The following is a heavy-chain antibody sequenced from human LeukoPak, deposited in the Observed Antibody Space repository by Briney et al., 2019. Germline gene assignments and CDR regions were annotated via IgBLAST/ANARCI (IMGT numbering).Heavy chain of an antibody. CDR1: GFSFSSYI. CDR2: ISSSSSSI. D-gene: IGHD1-26*01. V-gene: IGHV3-21*01. J-gene: IGHJ4*02. CDR3: AKGVGATRHCYDY. Sequence: GGSLRPSCAASGFSFSSYIMNWVREAPGKGLEWVSSISSSSSSIYYAYSVRGRTTISSDYAKNSLYLQMNSMSADDTAVYYCAKGVGATRHCYDYWGQGTLVTVSS.